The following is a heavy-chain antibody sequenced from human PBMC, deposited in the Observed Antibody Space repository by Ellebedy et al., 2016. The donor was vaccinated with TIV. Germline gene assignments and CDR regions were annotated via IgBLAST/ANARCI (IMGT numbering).Heavy chain of an antibody. Sequence: GGSLRLXCEVSGFTFSSFWMNWVRQAPGKGLEWVANIKQHGGEKYYVDSVKGRFTISRDNAKNSLILQMNSLRVEDTALYYCSKDLTGYSLYYFESWGQGTLVTVSS. D-gene: IGHD5-12*01. J-gene: IGHJ4*02. CDR3: SKDLTGYSLYYFES. CDR1: GFTFSSFW. CDR2: IKQHGGEK. V-gene: IGHV3-7*03.